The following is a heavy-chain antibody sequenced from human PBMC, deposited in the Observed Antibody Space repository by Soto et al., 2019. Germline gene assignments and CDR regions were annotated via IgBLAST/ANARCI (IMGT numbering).Heavy chain of an antibody. D-gene: IGHD3-16*01. Sequence: GGSLRLSCGASGFTFSSYDFHWVRQATGKGLEWVSGIGTAGDTYYAGSVKGRFIMSRENAKNSLYLQMNSLRAGDTAVYYCKRGADGFDYWGQGTLVTVSS. CDR2: IGTAGDT. CDR3: KRGADGFDY. J-gene: IGHJ4*02. CDR1: GFTFSSYD. V-gene: IGHV3-13*01.